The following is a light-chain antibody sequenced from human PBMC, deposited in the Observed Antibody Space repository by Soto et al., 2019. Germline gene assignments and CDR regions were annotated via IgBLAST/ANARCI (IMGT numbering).Light chain of an antibody. J-gene: IGKJ4*01. Sequence: EIVLTQSPATLSLSPGERATLSCRASQSVSSYLAWYQQKPGQAPRLLIYDASNRATGIPARFSGSGSWTDFTLTISSLEPEDFAVYYCQQRSNWPPDFGGGTKVEIK. CDR1: QSVSSY. CDR2: DAS. CDR3: QQRSNWPPD. V-gene: IGKV3-11*01.